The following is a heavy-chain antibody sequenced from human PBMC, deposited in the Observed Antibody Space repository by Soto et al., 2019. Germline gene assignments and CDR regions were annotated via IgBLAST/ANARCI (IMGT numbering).Heavy chain of an antibody. CDR2: INPSGGST. CDR1: GYTFTSYY. D-gene: IGHD1-1*01. V-gene: IGHV1-46*01. CDR3: AREAWRRPRRYAGVAY. J-gene: IGHJ4*02. Sequence: GTSVKVSCKASGYTFTSYYMHWVRQAPGQGLEWMGIINPSGGSTSYAQKFQGRVTMTRDTSTSTVYMELSSLRSEDTAVYYCAREAWRRPRRYAGVAYWGQGTLVTVSS.